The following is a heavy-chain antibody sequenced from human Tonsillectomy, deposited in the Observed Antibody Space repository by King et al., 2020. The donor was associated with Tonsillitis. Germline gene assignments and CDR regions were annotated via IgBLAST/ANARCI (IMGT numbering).Heavy chain of an antibody. CDR3: ARPGCSGGSCYLVIDY. V-gene: IGHV4-38-2*01. CDR2: IYHSGKT. Sequence: QLQESGPGLVKPSETLSLTCAVSGYSISSDYYWGWIRQSPGKGLEGIGSIYHSGKTYYNPSLKSRVSMSVDTSKKQFSLRLSSVTAADTAIYYCARPGCSGGSCYLVIDYWGQGILVTVSS. J-gene: IGHJ4*02. CDR1: GYSISSDYY. D-gene: IGHD2-15*01.